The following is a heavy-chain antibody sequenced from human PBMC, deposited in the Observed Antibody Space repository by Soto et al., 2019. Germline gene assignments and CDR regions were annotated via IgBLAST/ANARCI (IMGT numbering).Heavy chain of an antibody. CDR3: AYRALYSGSYWDGGYFDS. J-gene: IGHJ4*02. V-gene: IGHV2-5*02. CDR2: IYRDDDK. Sequence: QITLRESGPTRVRPTQTLSLTCTFSGFSLHTSQVGVGWIRQPPGKALEWLALIYRDDDKRYSPSLKSRLSITKDTSENQVVLIMTNMDPVDTATYYCAYRALYSGSYWDGGYFDSWGQGALITVSS. CDR1: GFSLHTSQVG. D-gene: IGHD1-26*01.